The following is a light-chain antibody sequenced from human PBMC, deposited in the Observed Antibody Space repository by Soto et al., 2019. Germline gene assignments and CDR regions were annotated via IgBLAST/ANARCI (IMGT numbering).Light chain of an antibody. CDR3: QQRNTWPFT. J-gene: IGKJ4*01. CDR1: QRISSH. Sequence: EIVLTQSPVTLSLSTGERATLSCRASQRISSHLAWYQQKPGRAPRLLIYDASNRATGIPAKFSGSGSGTDFTLTISSLEPEDFAVYYCQQRNTWPFTFGEGTKVEIK. V-gene: IGKV3-11*01. CDR2: DAS.